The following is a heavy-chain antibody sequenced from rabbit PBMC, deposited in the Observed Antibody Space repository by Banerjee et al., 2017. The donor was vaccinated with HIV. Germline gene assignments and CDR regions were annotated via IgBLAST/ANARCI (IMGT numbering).Heavy chain of an antibody. V-gene: IGHV1S45*01. CDR1: GFDFSSYG. D-gene: IGHD2-1*01. CDR2: ISIGGGST. Sequence: QEQLVESGGGLVQPGGSLKLSCKASGFDFSSYGVSWVRQAPGKGLEWIACISIGGGSTWYASWAKGRFTVSKTSSTTVTLQMTSLTAADTATYFCARDDGDYGDAYFHFWGPGTLVTVS. CDR3: ARDDGDYGDAYFHF. J-gene: IGHJ4*01.